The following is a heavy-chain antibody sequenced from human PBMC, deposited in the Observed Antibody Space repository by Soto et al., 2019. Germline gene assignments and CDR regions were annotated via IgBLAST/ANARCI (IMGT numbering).Heavy chain of an antibody. CDR1: GYTFTSYW. CDR3: ARDEASTAEY. Sequence: EVQLEQSGAEVKKPGESLKICCKASGYTFTSYWITWVRQMPGKGLEWMGRIDPSDSYINYSPSFQGHFIISADKSISTAYRQWSSLKASDTAMDYGARDEASTAEYWGKGALVIVSS. D-gene: IGHD1-1*01. V-gene: IGHV5-10-1*03. J-gene: IGHJ4*02. CDR2: IDPSDSYI.